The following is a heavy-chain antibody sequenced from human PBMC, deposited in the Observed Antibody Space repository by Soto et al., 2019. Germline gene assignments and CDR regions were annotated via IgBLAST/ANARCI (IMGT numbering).Heavy chain of an antibody. J-gene: IGHJ4*02. CDR1: GFDFPGFW. CDR2: INHGGSET. Sequence: VQVVESGGNLVQPGGSLRLSCEVSGFDFPGFWMNWVRQAPGKGLEWVANINHGGSETNFLDSVKGRFTISRDNAKSTLYLQMNSLRVEDTAVYYCTRGGRDLDFWGQGTVVIVSS. V-gene: IGHV3-7*04. CDR3: TRGGRDLDF. D-gene: IGHD2-21*02.